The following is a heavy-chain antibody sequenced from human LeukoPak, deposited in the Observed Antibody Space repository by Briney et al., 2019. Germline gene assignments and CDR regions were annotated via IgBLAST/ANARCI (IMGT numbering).Heavy chain of an antibody. CDR2: INHSGST. V-gene: IGHV4-34*01. CDR1: GGSFSGYY. J-gene: IGHJ4*02. D-gene: IGHD3-3*01. CDR3: ARRASYDFWSGYLRY. Sequence: SETLSLTCAVYGGSFSGYYWSWIRQPPGKGLEWIGEINHSGSTNYNPSLKSRVTISVDTSKNQFSLKLSSVTAADTAVYYCARRASYDFWSGYLRYWGQGTLVTVSS.